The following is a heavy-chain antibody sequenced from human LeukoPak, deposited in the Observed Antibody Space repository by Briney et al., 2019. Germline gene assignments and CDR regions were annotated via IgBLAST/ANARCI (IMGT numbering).Heavy chain of an antibody. CDR2: ISAYNGNT. CDR3: ARDRLRPTVTSNNLAPSVVY. V-gene: IGHV1-18*01. J-gene: IGHJ4*02. CDR1: GYTFTSYG. Sequence: ASVKVSCKASGYTFTSYGISWVRQAPGQGLEWMGWISAYNGNTNYAQKLQGRVTMTTDTSTSTAYMELRSLRSDDTAVYYCARDRLRPTVTSNNLAPSVVYWGQGTLVTVSS. D-gene: IGHD4-17*01.